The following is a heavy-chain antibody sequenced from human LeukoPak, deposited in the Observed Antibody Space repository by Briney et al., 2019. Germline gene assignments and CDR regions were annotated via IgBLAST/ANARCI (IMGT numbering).Heavy chain of an antibody. J-gene: IGHJ3*02. CDR3: ARDRGNRGWAPGDI. CDR2: ISAGGEYI. Sequence: PGGSLRLSCSASGFTFSHYTMDWVRQAPGKGLEWVAYISAGGEYIYYADSARGRFTISRDKAESSLFLQMNNLRVDDTAVYYCARDRGNRGWAPGDIWGQGTMVTVSS. CDR1: GFTFSHYT. V-gene: IGHV3-21*01. D-gene: IGHD6-19*01.